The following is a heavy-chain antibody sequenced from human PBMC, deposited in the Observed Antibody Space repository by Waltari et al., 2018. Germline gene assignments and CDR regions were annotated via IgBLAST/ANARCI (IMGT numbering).Heavy chain of an antibody. CDR3: AKDERWLQSYYYYGMDV. CDR1: GFTFSSYG. Sequence: QVQLVESGGGVVQPGRSLRLSCAASGFTFSSYGMHWVRQAPGKGLEWVAVISYDGSNKYYADSVKGRFTISRDNSKNTLYLQMNSLRAEDTAVYYCAKDERWLQSYYYYGMDVWGQGTMVTVSS. CDR2: ISYDGSNK. V-gene: IGHV3-30*18. J-gene: IGHJ6*02. D-gene: IGHD5-12*01.